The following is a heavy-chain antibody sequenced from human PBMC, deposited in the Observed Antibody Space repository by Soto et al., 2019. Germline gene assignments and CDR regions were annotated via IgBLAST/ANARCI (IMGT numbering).Heavy chain of an antibody. D-gene: IGHD4-4*01. CDR1: GGSFSGYY. CDR3: ARSTTFRLFDY. Sequence: PSETLSLTCAVYGGSFSGYYWSWIRQPPGKGLEWIGEINHSGSTNYNPSLKSRVTISVDTSKNQFSLKLSSVTAADTAVYYCARSTTFRLFDYWGQGTLVTVSS. J-gene: IGHJ4*02. V-gene: IGHV4-34*01. CDR2: INHSGST.